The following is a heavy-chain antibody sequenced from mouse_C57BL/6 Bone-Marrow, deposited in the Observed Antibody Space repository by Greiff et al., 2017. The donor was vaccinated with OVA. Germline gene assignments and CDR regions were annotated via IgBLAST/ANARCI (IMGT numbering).Heavy chain of an antibody. CDR3: ARSPLGYYFDY. CDR2: IYPRSGNT. V-gene: IGHV1-81*01. CDR1: GYTFTSYG. D-gene: IGHD4-1*01. J-gene: IGHJ2*01. Sequence: QVQLKQSGAELARPGASVKLSCKASGYTFTSYGISWVKQRTGQGLEWIGEIYPRSGNTYYNEKFKGKATLTADKSSSTAYMELRSLTSEDSAVYFCARSPLGYYFDYWGQGTTLTVSS.